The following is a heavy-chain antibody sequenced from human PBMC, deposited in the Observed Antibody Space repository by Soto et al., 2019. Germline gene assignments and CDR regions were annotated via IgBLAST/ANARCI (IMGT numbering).Heavy chain of an antibody. CDR2: ISGYNGNT. CDR1: GYSFTTYG. Sequence: QVQLVQSGGEGKKPGASVKVSCKTSGYSFTTYGISWVRQAPGQGLEWVGWISGYNGNTHYAQKFQGRVSMTTDTSTSTAYMELRSLRSDDTAVYYCAREGPAPYYYYGMDVWGQGTTVTVSS. J-gene: IGHJ6*02. CDR3: AREGPAPYYYYGMDV. V-gene: IGHV1-18*01.